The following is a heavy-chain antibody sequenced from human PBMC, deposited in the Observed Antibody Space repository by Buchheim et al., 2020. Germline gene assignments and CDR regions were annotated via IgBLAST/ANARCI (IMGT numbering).Heavy chain of an antibody. V-gene: IGHV4-59*08. J-gene: IGHJ4*02. Sequence: QVQLQESGPGLVKPSETLSLTCTVSGGFISSYYWSWIRQPPGKGLEWIGYIYYSGSTNYNPSLKSRVTISVATSKNQFSMKLSSVTAADTAVYYCARRYCSGGSCPFDYWGQGTL. D-gene: IGHD2-15*01. CDR1: GGFISSYY. CDR2: IYYSGST. CDR3: ARRYCSGGSCPFDY.